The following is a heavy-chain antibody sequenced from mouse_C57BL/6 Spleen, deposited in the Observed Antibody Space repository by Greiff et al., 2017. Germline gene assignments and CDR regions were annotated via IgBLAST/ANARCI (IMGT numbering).Heavy chain of an antibody. CDR1: GYTFTSYW. V-gene: IGHV1-7*01. J-gene: IGHJ3*01. CDR3: ARQGSNYDAWFAY. CDR2: INPSSGYT. D-gene: IGHD2-5*01. Sequence: VQLQQPGAELVKPGASVKLSCKASGYTFTSYWMHWVKQRPGQGLEWIGYINPSSGYTKYNQKFKDKATLTADKSSSTAYMQLSSLTYEDSAVYYCARQGSNYDAWFAYWGQGTLVTVSA.